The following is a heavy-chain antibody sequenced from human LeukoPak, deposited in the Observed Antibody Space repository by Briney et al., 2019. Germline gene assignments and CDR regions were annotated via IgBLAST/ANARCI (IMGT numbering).Heavy chain of an antibody. Sequence: PGGSLRLSCAASGFSFSNAWMSWVRQAPGKGLEWVGQIKSKTDGRTTDYAAPVKGRFTISRDDSKNTLYLQMNSLKTEDTAVYYCTTLGSGYSSFWGQGTLVTVSS. J-gene: IGHJ4*02. CDR2: IKSKTDGRTT. CDR1: GFSFSNAW. CDR3: TTLGSGYSSF. D-gene: IGHD5-12*01. V-gene: IGHV3-15*01.